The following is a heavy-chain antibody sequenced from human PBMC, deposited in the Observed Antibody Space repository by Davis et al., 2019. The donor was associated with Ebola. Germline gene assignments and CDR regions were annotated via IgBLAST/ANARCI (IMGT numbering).Heavy chain of an antibody. CDR2: INYSGST. CDR3: ARHFLLPSLRITVFGSAMDV. D-gene: IGHD3-3*01. V-gene: IGHV4-59*08. J-gene: IGHJ6*02. CDR1: GGSITNYY. Sequence: PSETLSLTCNVSGGSITNYYWSWIRQPPGKGLEWIGYINYSGSTSYNPSLRGGVTISVDVSKNHFSLKLTSVTAADTAVYYCARHFLLPSLRITVFGSAMDVWGQGTTVIVSS.